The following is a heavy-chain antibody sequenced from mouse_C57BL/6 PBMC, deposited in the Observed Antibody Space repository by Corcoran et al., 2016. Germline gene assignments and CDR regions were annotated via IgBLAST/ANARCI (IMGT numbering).Heavy chain of an antibody. V-gene: IGHV1-26*01. J-gene: IGHJ2*01. CDR1: GYTFTDYY. CDR3: ARASFPNLFDY. Sequence: EVQLQQSGPELVKPGASVKISCKASGYTFTDYYMNWVKQSHGKSLEWIGDINPNNGGTSYNQKFKGKATLTVDKSSSTAYMELRSLTSEDSAVYYCARASFPNLFDYWGQGTTLTVSS. CDR2: INPNNGGT.